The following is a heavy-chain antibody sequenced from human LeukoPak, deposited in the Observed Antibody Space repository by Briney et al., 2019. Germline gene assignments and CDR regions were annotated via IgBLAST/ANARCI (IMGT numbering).Heavy chain of an antibody. J-gene: IGHJ4*02. Sequence: GGSLRLSCAASGFIFSSYWMHWVRQAPGKGLVWVSRINSDGSSTSYADSVKGRFTISRDNAKNTLYLQMNSLRAEDTAVYYCARDGGDGYSSSSMDYWGQGTLVTVSS. CDR1: GFIFSSYW. V-gene: IGHV3-74*01. CDR3: ARDGGDGYSSSSMDY. D-gene: IGHD6-6*01. CDR2: INSDGSST.